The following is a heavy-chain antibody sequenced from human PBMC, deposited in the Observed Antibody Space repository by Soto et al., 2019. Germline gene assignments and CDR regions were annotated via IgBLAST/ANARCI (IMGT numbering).Heavy chain of an antibody. V-gene: IGHV4-61*01. D-gene: IGHD6-13*01. J-gene: IGHJ6*02. CDR1: GGSVSSGSYY. CDR3: ARQQLVGYYYYGMDV. Sequence: SETLSLTCTVSGGSVSSGSYYWSWIRQPPGKGLEWIGYIYYSGSTNYNHSLKSRVTISVDTSKNQFSLKLSSVTAADTAVYYCARQQLVGYYYYGMDVWGQGTTVTVSS. CDR2: IYYSGST.